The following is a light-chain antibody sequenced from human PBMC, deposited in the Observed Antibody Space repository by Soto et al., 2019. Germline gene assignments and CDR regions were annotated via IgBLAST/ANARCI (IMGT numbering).Light chain of an antibody. CDR2: EVS. CDR1: SSDVGGHDY. Sequence: QSSLTHPAPGSGSPRKSITISCTGTSSDVGGHDYVSWYQHHPGKAPKPMIYEVSNRPSGVSNRFSGSKSGNTASLTISGLQAEDEADYYCSSYTSSSPYVFGTGTKVTVL. J-gene: IGLJ1*01. V-gene: IGLV2-14*01. CDR3: SSYTSSSPYV.